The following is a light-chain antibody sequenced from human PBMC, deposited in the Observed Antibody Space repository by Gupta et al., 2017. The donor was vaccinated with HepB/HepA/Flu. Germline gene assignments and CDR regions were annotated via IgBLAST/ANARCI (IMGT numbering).Light chain of an antibody. CDR1: SYHVGSRG. J-gene: IGLJ1*01. Sequence: QAGLTQPPSVSKDLRQTATLTRTGNSYHVGSRGAVWLQQHPGHPPKLLSYRSNNRPSGISERFSASRSGNTASLTITGLQPEDEADYFCSAWDSSLSAHVFGTGTKVTVL. CDR3: SAWDSSLSAHV. CDR2: RSN. V-gene: IGLV10-54*04.